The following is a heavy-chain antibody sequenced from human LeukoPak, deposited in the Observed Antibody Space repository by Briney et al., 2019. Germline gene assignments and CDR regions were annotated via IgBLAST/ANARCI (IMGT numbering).Heavy chain of an antibody. V-gene: IGHV3-9*01. CDR1: GFTFDDYA. D-gene: IGHD5-18*01. Sequence: PGGSLRLSCAASGFTFDDYAMHWVRQAPGKGLEWVSGISWDSGSIGYADSVKGRFTISRDNAKNSLYLQMNSLRAEDTALYYCAKDMHSYGPYYFDYWGQGTLVTVSS. CDR3: AKDMHSYGPYYFDY. CDR2: ISWDSGSI. J-gene: IGHJ4*02.